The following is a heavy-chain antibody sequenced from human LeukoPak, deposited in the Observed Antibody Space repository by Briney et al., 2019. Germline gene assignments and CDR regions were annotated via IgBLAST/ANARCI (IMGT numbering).Heavy chain of an antibody. CDR1: GYTFISYY. V-gene: IGHV1-46*01. Sequence: ASVKVSCKASGYTFISYYMHWVRQAPGQGLEWMGIINPSGGSTSYAQKFQGRVTMTRDTSTSTVYMELSSLRSEDTAVYYCAGGGYYGSGSYYPPFDYWGQGTLVTVSS. J-gene: IGHJ4*02. CDR2: INPSGGST. CDR3: AGGGYYGSGSYYPPFDY. D-gene: IGHD3-10*01.